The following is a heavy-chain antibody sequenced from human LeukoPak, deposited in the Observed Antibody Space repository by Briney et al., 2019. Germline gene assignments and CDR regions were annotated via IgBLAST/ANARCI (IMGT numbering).Heavy chain of an antibody. CDR1: GYTFTSYA. CDR3: ARFTPSIVVVTGINWLDP. J-gene: IGHJ5*02. Sequence: ASVKVSCKASGYTFTSYAVNWVRQAPGQGLEWMGWINIKTGKPTYAQGFTGRFVFSLDTSVSTAYLQISSLKAEDTAVYYCARFTPSIVVVTGINWLDPWGQGTLVTVSS. CDR2: INIKTGKP. D-gene: IGHD2-21*02. V-gene: IGHV7-4-1*02.